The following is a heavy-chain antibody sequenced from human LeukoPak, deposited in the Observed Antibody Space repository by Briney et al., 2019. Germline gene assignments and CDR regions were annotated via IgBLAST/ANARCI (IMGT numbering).Heavy chain of an antibody. D-gene: IGHD3-22*01. CDR3: ARYYSDTSGYYYGQHFDY. J-gene: IGHJ4*02. Sequence: GASVKVSCKVSGYTLTELSMHWVRQAPGKGLEWMGGFDPEDGETIYAQKFQGRVTMTEDTSTDTAYMELSSLRSEDTAVYYCARYYSDTSGYYYGQHFDYWGQGTLVTVSS. CDR2: FDPEDGET. V-gene: IGHV1-24*01. CDR1: GYTLTELS.